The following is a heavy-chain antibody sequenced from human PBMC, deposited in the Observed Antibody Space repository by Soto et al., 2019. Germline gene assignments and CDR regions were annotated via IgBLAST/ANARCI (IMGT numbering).Heavy chain of an antibody. D-gene: IGHD6-19*01. J-gene: IGHJ5*02. CDR3: ARDVIDSSGWHLNWFDP. CDR1: GGTFSSYA. Sequence: SVKVSCKASGGTFSSYAISWVRQAPGQGLEWMGGIIPIFGTANYAQKFQGRVTITADKSTSTAYMELSSLRSEDTAVYYCARDVIDSSGWHLNWFDPWGQGTLVTVSS. V-gene: IGHV1-69*06. CDR2: IIPIFGTA.